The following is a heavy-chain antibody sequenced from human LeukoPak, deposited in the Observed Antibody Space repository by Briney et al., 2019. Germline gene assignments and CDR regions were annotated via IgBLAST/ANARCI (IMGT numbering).Heavy chain of an antibody. Sequence: GESLKISCKGSGYSFTSYWIGWVRQMPGKGLEWMGIIYPGDSDTRYSPSFQGQVTISADKSISTAYLQWSSLKASDTAMYYCARLDYYDSSGYYSLRDYGMDVWGQGTTDTVSS. CDR2: IYPGDSDT. CDR1: GYSFTSYW. D-gene: IGHD3-22*01. V-gene: IGHV5-51*01. CDR3: ARLDYYDSSGYYSLRDYGMDV. J-gene: IGHJ6*02.